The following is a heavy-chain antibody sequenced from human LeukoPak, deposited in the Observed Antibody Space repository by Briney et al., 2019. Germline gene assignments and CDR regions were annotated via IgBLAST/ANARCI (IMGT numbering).Heavy chain of an antibody. CDR1: GGSSSGYY. J-gene: IGHJ4*02. CDR2: INHSGST. CDR3: ARTGYYDSF. V-gene: IGHV4-34*01. Sequence: PSETLSLTCAVYGGSSSGYYWSWIRQPPGKGLEWIGEINHSGSTNYNPSLKSRVTISVDTSKNQFSLKLSSVTAADTAVYYCARTGYYDSFWGQGTLVTVSS. D-gene: IGHD3-22*01.